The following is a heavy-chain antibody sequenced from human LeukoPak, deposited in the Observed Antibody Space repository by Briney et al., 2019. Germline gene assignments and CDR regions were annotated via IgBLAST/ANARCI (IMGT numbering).Heavy chain of an antibody. V-gene: IGHV4-30-4*01. CDR1: VGSISSGDYY. Sequence: PSETLSLTCTVSVGSISSGDYYWSWIRQPPGKGLEWIGYIYYSGSTYYNPSLKSRVTISVDTSKNQFSLKLSSVTAADTAVYYCGREEVLAAAMRYYYYGMDVWGQGTTVTVSS. J-gene: IGHJ6*02. CDR2: IYYSGST. CDR3: GREEVLAAAMRYYYYGMDV. D-gene: IGHD2-2*01.